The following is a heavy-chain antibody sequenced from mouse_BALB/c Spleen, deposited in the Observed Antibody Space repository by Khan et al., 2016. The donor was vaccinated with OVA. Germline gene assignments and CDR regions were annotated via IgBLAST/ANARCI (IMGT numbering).Heavy chain of an antibody. Sequence: QLEESGPGLVRPSQSLSLTCTVTGYSITSEYAWNWIRQFPGNKLEWMGYISYSGSTSYNPSLKSRISITRDTSKNQFFLQLNSVTTEDTATYYCARSYVNYLDYWGQGTTLTVSS. CDR1: GYSITSEYA. J-gene: IGHJ2*01. CDR2: ISYSGST. V-gene: IGHV3-2*02. D-gene: IGHD1-1*01. CDR3: ARSYVNYLDY.